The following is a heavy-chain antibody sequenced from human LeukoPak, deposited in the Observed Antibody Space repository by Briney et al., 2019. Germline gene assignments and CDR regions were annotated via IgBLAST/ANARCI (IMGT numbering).Heavy chain of an antibody. CDR3: ASSIAARPQYYYYYMDV. CDR2: IIPIFGTA. J-gene: IGHJ6*03. CDR1: GGTFSSYA. D-gene: IGHD6-6*01. Sequence: GPSVTVSCKASGGTFSSYAISWVRQAPGQGLEWMGGIIPIFGTANYAQKFQGRVTITTDESTSTAYMELSSLRSEDTAVYYCASSIAARPQYYYYYMDVWGKGTTVTVSS. V-gene: IGHV1-69*05.